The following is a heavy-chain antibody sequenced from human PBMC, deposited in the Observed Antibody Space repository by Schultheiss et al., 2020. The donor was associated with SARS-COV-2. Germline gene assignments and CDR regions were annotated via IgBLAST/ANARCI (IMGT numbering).Heavy chain of an antibody. CDR1: GFTVSAAY. CDR3: SRGRTSVIPSPVLGLGPHYFSYYMDV. CDR2: VSHSGGT. V-gene: IGHV4-34*01. Sequence: GSLRLSCAASGFTVSAAYMSWVRQSPGKGLEWIGQVSHSGGTHYSPSLKRRVTISVDTSKSQFSLRLRSVTAADTAIYFCSRGRTSVIPSPVLGLGPHYFSYYMDVWGKGTTVTVSS. D-gene: IGHD4-11*01. J-gene: IGHJ6*03.